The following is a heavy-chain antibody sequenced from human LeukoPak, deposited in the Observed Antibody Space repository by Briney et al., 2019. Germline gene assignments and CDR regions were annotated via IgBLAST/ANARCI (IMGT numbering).Heavy chain of an antibody. J-gene: IGHJ4*02. Sequence: GASVKVSCKASGYTFTSYGITWVRQAPGQGLEWMGWISVYNGNTNYAQNLQGRVTMTTDTSTSTAYMELRSLRSDDTAVYYCARDLYGSGQEDYWGQGTLATVSS. CDR1: GYTFTSYG. CDR3: ARDLYGSGQEDY. D-gene: IGHD6-19*01. V-gene: IGHV1-18*01. CDR2: ISVYNGNT.